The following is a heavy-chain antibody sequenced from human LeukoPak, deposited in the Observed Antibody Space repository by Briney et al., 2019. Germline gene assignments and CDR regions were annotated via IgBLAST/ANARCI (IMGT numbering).Heavy chain of an antibody. J-gene: IGHJ4*02. D-gene: IGHD3-16*02. CDR3: ARDEGAFMITFGGVIVH. CDR1: GYTFTGYY. Sequence: ASVKVSCKASGYTFTGYYMHWVRQAPGQGLEWMGWINPNSGGTNYAQKFQGRVTMTRDTSISTAYMELSRLRSDDTAVYYCARDEGAFMITFGGVIVHWGQGTLVTVSS. CDR2: INPNSGGT. V-gene: IGHV1-2*02.